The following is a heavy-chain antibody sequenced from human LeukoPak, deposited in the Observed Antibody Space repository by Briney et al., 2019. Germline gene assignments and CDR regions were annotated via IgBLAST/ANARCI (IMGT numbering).Heavy chain of an antibody. CDR2: IYSGGTT. V-gene: IGHV3-53*01. J-gene: IGHJ6*02. CDR1: GFTVSINY. Sequence: GGSLRLSCAASGFTVSINYMSWVRQAPGKGLEWVSVIYSGGTTYYADSVKGRFTISRDNSKNTLYLQMSSLRAEDTAVYYCARDETYYDSGGRTTLWHGMDVWGQGTTVTVSS. CDR3: ARDETYYDSGGRTTLWHGMDV. D-gene: IGHD3-22*01.